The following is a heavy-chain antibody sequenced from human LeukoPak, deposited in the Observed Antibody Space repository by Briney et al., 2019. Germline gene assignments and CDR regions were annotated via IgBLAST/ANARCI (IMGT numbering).Heavy chain of an antibody. Sequence: GGSLGLSCAAYGFTFGDHIMNWVRQLPGKRLEWVAYVSGSGSTVYYADSVKGRFTVSRDNGKSSLYLQMNSLRVEDTALYYCVRQFASWGQGTLVTVSS. J-gene: IGHJ4*02. V-gene: IGHV3-48*01. CDR3: VRQFAS. CDR2: VSGSGSTV. CDR1: GFTFGDHI.